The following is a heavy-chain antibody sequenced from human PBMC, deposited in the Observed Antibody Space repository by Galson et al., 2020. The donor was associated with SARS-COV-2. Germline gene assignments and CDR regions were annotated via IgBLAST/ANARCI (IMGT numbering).Heavy chain of an antibody. CDR2: IYPGDSDT. CDR1: GYSFTSYW. Sequence: GESLKISCKGSGYSFTSYWIGWVRQMPGKGLEWMGIIYPGDSDTRYSPSFQGQVTISADKSISTAYLQWSSLKASDTAMYYCARHADFEGSGSYYFTGAFDIWGQGTMVTVSS. CDR3: ARHADFEGSGSYYFTGAFDI. J-gene: IGHJ3*02. V-gene: IGHV5-51*01. D-gene: IGHD3-10*01.